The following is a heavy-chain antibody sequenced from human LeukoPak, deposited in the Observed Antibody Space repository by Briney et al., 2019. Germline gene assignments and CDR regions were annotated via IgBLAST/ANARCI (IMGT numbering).Heavy chain of an antibody. D-gene: IGHD1-26*01. CDR3: ARGRSYYYFDY. CDR1: GYSFTSYW. V-gene: IGHV5-51*01. J-gene: IGHJ4*02. Sequence: GESLKISFQGSGYSFTSYWIGWVRPMPGKGLEWMGIIYPGDSDTRYSPSFQGQVTISADKSISTAYLQWSSLKASDTAMYYCARGRSYYYFDYWGQGTLVTVSS. CDR2: IYPGDSDT.